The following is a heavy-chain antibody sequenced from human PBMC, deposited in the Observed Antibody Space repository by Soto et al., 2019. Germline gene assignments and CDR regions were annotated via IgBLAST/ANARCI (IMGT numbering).Heavy chain of an antibody. CDR3: AKVKGLRYYYYGTDV. CDR1: GFTFSSYA. J-gene: IGHJ6*02. CDR2: ISGSGGST. V-gene: IGHV3-23*01. Sequence: SGGSLRLSCAASGFTFSSYAMSWVRQAPGKGLEWVSAISGSGGSTYYADSVKGRFTISRDNSKNTLYLQMNSLRAEDTAVYYCAKVKGLRYYYYGTDVWGQGTTVTVSS.